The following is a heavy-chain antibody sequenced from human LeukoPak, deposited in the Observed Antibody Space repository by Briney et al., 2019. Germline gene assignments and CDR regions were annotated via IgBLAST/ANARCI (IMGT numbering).Heavy chain of an antibody. CDR1: GGSFSGYY. CDR3: ARAFGATSGYDYFDY. J-gene: IGHJ4*02. CDR2: INHSGST. Sequence: PSETLSLTCAVYGGSFSGYYWSWIRQPPGKGLEWIGEINHSGSTNYNPSLKSRVTISVDTSKNQFSLKLSSVTAADTAVYYCARAFGATSGYDYFDYWGQGTLVTVSS. D-gene: IGHD5-12*01. V-gene: IGHV4-34*01.